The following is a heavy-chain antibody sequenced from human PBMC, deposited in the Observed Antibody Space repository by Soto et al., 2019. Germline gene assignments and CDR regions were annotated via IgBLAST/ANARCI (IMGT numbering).Heavy chain of an antibody. Sequence: QVQLQESGPGLVKPSQTLSLTCTVSGGSISSGGYYWSWIRQHPGKGLEWIGYIYHSGTTYYNPSLQRRVTTXVXTXXNQFALTLTSVTPADTAVYYGARVRGSQLLGWFDPGGQGTLVTVSS. V-gene: IGHV4-31*03. D-gene: IGHD2-2*01. CDR3: ARVRGSQLLGWFDP. J-gene: IGHJ5*02. CDR1: GGSISSGGYY. CDR2: IYHSGTT.